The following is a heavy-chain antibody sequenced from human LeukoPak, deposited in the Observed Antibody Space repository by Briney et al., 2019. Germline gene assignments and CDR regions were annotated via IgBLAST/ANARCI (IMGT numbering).Heavy chain of an antibody. D-gene: IGHD1-26*01. CDR3: ARDREVGATGYYFDY. CDR1: GGSISSYY. CDR2: IYFSGST. J-gene: IGHJ4*02. Sequence: SETLSLTCTVSGGSISSYYWTWIRQPPGKGLEWIGYIYFSGSTNYNPSLKNRVTFSVDTSKNQFSLNLSSVTAADTAVYYCARDREVGATGYYFDYWGQGTLVTVSS. V-gene: IGHV4-59*12.